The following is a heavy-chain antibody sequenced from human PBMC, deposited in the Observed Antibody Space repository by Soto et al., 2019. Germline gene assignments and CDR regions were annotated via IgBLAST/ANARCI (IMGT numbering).Heavy chain of an antibody. CDR1: GGSISSSNW. J-gene: IGHJ2*01. CDR3: ARSEVIVVVITPNWYFDL. CDR2: IYHSGST. Sequence: QVQLQESGPGLVKPSGTLSLTCAVSGGSISSSNWWSWVRQPPGKGLEWIGEIYHSGSTNYNPSLKSRVTLSVDKSKNQFSLKLSSVTAADTAVYYCARSEVIVVVITPNWYFDLWGRGTLVTVSS. V-gene: IGHV4-4*02. D-gene: IGHD3-22*01.